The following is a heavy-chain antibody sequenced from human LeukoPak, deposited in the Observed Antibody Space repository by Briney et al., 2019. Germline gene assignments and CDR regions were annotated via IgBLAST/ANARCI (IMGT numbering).Heavy chain of an antibody. CDR3: AKDFEGFCGGDCYSMDF. CDR2: ISYDGSNK. CDR1: GFTLNNYV. Sequence: GGSLRLSCAASGFTLNNYVMHWVRQAPGKGLEWVALISYDGSNKYYADSVRGRFTISRDNSKNTLYLQMNSLRPEDTAVYYCAKDFEGFCGGDCYSMDFWGQGTLATVSS. J-gene: IGHJ4*02. D-gene: IGHD2-21*02. V-gene: IGHV3-30*18.